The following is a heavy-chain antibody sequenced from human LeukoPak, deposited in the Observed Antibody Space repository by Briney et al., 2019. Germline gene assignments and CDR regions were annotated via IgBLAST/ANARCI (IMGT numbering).Heavy chain of an antibody. Sequence: QPGGSLRLSCAASEITVSNSFMSWVRQAPGKGLQWVSVIYRGGSTYYADSVKGRFTISRDTSKNTLYLEMNNLRAEDTAVYYCARGGGAYCGSDCLRAFDIWGQGTMVTVSS. CDR1: EITVSNSF. CDR2: IYRGGST. V-gene: IGHV3-53*01. CDR3: ARGGGAYCGSDCLRAFDI. D-gene: IGHD2-21*02. J-gene: IGHJ3*02.